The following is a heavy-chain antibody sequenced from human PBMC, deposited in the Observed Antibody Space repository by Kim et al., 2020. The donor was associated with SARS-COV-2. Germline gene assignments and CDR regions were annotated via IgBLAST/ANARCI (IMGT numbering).Heavy chain of an antibody. CDR2: IGTAGDT. V-gene: IGHV3-13*01. CDR1: GFTFSSYD. D-gene: IGHD3-10*01. J-gene: IGHJ5*01. CDR3: VRGNRMDRSTWFDGWS. Sequence: GGSLRLSCAASGFTFSSYDMHWVRQGTGKGLEWVSAIGTAGDTYYPGSVKGRFTISRENAKNSLYLQMNSLRAGDTAMYSCVRGNRMDRSTWFDGWSWG.